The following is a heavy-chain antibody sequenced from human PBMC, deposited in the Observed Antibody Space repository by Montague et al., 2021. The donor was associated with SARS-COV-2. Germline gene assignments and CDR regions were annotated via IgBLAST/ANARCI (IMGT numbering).Heavy chain of an antibody. CDR2: IYSALYSDAES. V-gene: IGHV4-39*01. CDR1: GHAIKSNPYS. D-gene: IGHD4-23*01. CDR3: ARLVWKDYGGNCFDY. Sequence: SETLSLTCSVSGHAIKSNPYSWAWIRQPPGKGLEWVGRIYSALYSDAESWYNPSLKSRVTISVDTSKNQFSLNLTSVAATDTAVYYCARLVWKDYGGNCFDYWGQGTLVTVSS. J-gene: IGHJ4*02.